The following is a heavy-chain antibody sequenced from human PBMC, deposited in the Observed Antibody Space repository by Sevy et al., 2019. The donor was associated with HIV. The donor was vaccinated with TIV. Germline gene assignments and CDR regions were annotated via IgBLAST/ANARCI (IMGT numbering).Heavy chain of an antibody. D-gene: IGHD6-19*01. CDR3: ARDAGYSVGWYPSNS. Sequence: GGSLRLSCAASGFTFSAHAMHWVRQAPGKGLEWVAVISYDGTNQYYADSVRGRFTISRDISRNTLYLQMNSLGAEDTAVYYCARDAGYSVGWYPSNSWGHGTLVTVSS. CDR2: ISYDGTNQ. V-gene: IGHV3-30-3*01. J-gene: IGHJ5*01. CDR1: GFTFSAHA.